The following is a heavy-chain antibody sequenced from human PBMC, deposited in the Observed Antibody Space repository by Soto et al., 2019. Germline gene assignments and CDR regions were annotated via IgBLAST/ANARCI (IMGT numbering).Heavy chain of an antibody. Sequence: QVQLQESGPGLVKPSQTLSLTCTVSGGSISSGGYYWSWIRQHPGKGLEWIGYIYYSGSTYYNPSLKSRGTISVDTAKNQCSLKLSCVNAADTAVYYCARSRRDMRAILVGPAANPNWFDPWGQGTLVTVSS. CDR1: GGSISSGGYY. J-gene: IGHJ5*02. D-gene: IGHD2-2*01. V-gene: IGHV4-31*03. CDR2: IYYSGST. CDR3: ARSRRDMRAILVGPAANPNWFDP.